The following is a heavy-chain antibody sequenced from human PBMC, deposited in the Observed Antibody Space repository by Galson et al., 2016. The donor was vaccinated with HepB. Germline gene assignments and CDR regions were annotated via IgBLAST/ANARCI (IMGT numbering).Heavy chain of an antibody. CDR3: ARRHGDQVIGYYFDY. J-gene: IGHJ4*02. Sequence: SETLSLTCTVSGGSISTSSYYWGWIRQPPGKGLEWIGSIYYNGDTYYKTSLKSRVTISADTSKNQFSLKLSSVTAADTAVYYCARRHGDQVIGYYFDYWGQGALVTVSS. D-gene: IGHD3-10*01. V-gene: IGHV4-39*01. CDR2: IYYNGDT. CDR1: GGSISTSSYY.